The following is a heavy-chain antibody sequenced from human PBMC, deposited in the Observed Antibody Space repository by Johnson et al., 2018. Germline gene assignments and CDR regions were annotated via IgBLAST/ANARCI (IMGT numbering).Heavy chain of an antibody. J-gene: IGHJ6*02. CDR2: IIPIFGTA. Sequence: QVQLQESGAEVKKPGSSVKVSCKASGGTFSSYAISWVRQAPGQGLEWMGGIIPIFGTANYAQKFQGRVTITADESTSTAYMELSSLRSEDTAVYYCARTIVVGLGEGDYYYYYGMDVWGQGTTVTVSS. D-gene: IGHD2-2*01. CDR1: GGTFSSYA. V-gene: IGHV1-69*01. CDR3: ARTIVVGLGEGDYYYYYGMDV.